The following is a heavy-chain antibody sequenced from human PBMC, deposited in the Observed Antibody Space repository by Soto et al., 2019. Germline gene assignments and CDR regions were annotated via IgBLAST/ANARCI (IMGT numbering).Heavy chain of an antibody. CDR1: GGSISSGGYY. Sequence: QVQLQESGPGLVKPSQTLSLTCTVSGGSISSGGYYWSWIRQHPGKGLEWIGYIYYSGSTYYNPSLKSRVTIAVDTSNNQFTLKLSSVTAADTAVYYCARYRSSGYFYFDYWGQGTLVTVSS. J-gene: IGHJ4*02. CDR3: ARYRSSGYFYFDY. CDR2: IYYSGST. V-gene: IGHV4-31*03. D-gene: IGHD3-22*01.